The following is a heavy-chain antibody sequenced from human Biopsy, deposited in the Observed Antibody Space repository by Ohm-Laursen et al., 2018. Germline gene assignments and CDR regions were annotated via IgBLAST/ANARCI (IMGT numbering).Heavy chain of an antibody. Sequence: GSLRLSCAASGFTLSTYDINWVRQTPGKGLEWVSYISSSGSTIYYAESLKGRFTISKDNGKISLYLQMNSLRAEDTAVYYCARGTRTSWRRAFDIWGRGTMVTVSS. D-gene: IGHD1-1*01. CDR1: GFTLSTYD. CDR2: ISSSGSTI. J-gene: IGHJ3*02. CDR3: ARGTRTSWRRAFDI. V-gene: IGHV3-48*03.